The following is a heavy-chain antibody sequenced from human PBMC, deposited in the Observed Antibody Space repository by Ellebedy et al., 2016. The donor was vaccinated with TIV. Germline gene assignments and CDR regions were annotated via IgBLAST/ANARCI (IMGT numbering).Heavy chain of an antibody. CDR3: ARYSGYHFRGNYFDY. CDR2: IVAVFGTT. Sequence: SVKVSCKASGGIFNTNAISWVRQAHGQGLEWMGGIVAVFGTTTYAQKFQGRVTITADESTSTVYMELSSLTADDTAAYYCARYSGYHFRGNYFDYWGQGTLVTVSS. V-gene: IGHV1-69*13. J-gene: IGHJ4*02. D-gene: IGHD5-12*01. CDR1: GGIFNTNA.